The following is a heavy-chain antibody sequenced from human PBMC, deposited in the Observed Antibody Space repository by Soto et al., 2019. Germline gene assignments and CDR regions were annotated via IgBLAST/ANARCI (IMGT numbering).Heavy chain of an antibody. J-gene: IGHJ4*02. CDR2: INAGNGNT. D-gene: IGHD6-13*01. CDR1: GYTFISYA. V-gene: IGHV1-3*01. Sequence: GASVKVSCKASGYTFISYAMNWVHQAPGQRLEWMGWINAGNGNTKYSQKFQGRVSITRDTSASTVYMELSSLRSDDTAVYYCARGSSSTCHDYWVQGSLVTVSS. CDR3: ARGSSSTCHDY.